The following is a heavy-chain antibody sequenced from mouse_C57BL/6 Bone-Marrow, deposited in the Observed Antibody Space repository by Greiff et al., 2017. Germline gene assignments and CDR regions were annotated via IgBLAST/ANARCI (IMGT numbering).Heavy chain of an antibody. CDR3: ARDGTTVVADYYAMDY. J-gene: IGHJ4*01. Sequence: QVQLQQPGAELVMPGASVKLSCKASGYTFTSYWMHWVKQRPGQGLEWIGEIDPSDSYTNYNQKFKGKSTLTVDKSSSTAYMQLSSLTSEDSAVXYGARDGTTVVADYYAMDYWGQGTSVTVSS. V-gene: IGHV1-69*01. D-gene: IGHD1-1*01. CDR2: IDPSDSYT. CDR1: GYTFTSYW.